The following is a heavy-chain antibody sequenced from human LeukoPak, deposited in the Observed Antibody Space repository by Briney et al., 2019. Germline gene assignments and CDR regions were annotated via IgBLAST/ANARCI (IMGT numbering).Heavy chain of an antibody. CDR3: ARDRSPGSKAIHFDP. D-gene: IGHD6-25*01. CDR1: GGTFSSYA. CDR2: IIPIFGTA. Sequence: SVKVSCKASGGTFSSYAISWVRQAPGQGLEWMGGIIPIFGTANYAQKFQGRVTITTNESTSTAYMELSSLRSEDTAVYYCARDRSPGSKAIHFDPWGQGTLVTVSS. J-gene: IGHJ5*02. V-gene: IGHV1-69*05.